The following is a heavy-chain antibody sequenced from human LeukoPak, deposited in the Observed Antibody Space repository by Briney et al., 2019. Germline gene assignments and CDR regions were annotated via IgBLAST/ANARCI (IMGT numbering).Heavy chain of an antibody. CDR1: GYTFTSYY. D-gene: IGHD3-10*01. CDR3: ATTQYGSGSYYN. Sequence: ASVKVSCKASGYTFTSYYMHWVRQAPGQGLEWMGIINPSGGSTSYAQKFQGRVTMTRDMSTSTVYMELSSLRSEDTAVYYCATTQYGSGSYYNCGQGTLVTVSS. V-gene: IGHV1-46*01. CDR2: INPSGGST. J-gene: IGHJ4*02.